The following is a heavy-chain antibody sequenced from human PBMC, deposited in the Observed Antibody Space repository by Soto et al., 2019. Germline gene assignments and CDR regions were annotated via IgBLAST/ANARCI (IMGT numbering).Heavy chain of an antibody. CDR1: GYTFTSYD. V-gene: IGHV1-8*01. CDR2: MNPNSGNT. Sequence: ASVKVSCKASGYTFTSYDINWVRQATGQGLEWMGWMNPNSGNTGYAQKLKGRVTMTRNTSKSTRYMEMSSLRAEDTAVYYCARDHVSGLELVYWGQGTLVTVSS. J-gene: IGHJ4*02. CDR3: ARDHVSGLELVY. D-gene: IGHD1-7*01.